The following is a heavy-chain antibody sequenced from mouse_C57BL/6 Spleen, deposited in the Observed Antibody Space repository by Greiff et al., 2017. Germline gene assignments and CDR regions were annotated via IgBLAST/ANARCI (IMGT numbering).Heavy chain of an antibody. Sequence: EVHLVESGGGLVQPGGSLSLSCAASGFTFTDYYMSWVRQPPGKALEWLGFIRNKANGYTTEYSASVKGRFTISRDNSQSILYLQLNALRAEDSATYYCARLRDSAWFAYWGQGTLVTVSA. J-gene: IGHJ3*01. CDR2: IRNKANGYTT. CDR1: GFTFTDYY. D-gene: IGHD3-3*01. V-gene: IGHV7-3*01. CDR3: ARLRDSAWFAY.